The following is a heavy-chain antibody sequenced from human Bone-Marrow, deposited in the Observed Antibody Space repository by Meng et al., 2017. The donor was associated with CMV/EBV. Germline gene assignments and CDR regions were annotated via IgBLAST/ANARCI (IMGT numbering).Heavy chain of an antibody. Sequence: GESLKISCAASGLTLSSYGIHWVRQAPGKGLEWVAFIRYDGGKKEYVDSVKGRFTISRDNSKNTLCLQMNSLRAEDTAVYYCAKELRSVYYYYGMDVWGQGTTVTVSS. CDR3: AKELRSVYYYYGMDV. D-gene: IGHD4-17*01. J-gene: IGHJ6*02. CDR2: IRYDGGKK. CDR1: GLTLSSYG. V-gene: IGHV3-30*02.